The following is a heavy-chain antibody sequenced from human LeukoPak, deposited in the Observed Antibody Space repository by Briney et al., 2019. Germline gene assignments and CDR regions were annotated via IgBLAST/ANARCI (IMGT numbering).Heavy chain of an antibody. CDR1: GFTFSDYY. V-gene: IGHV3-11*01. CDR3: VAQGYYDNSGYFPYYFNY. CDR2: ISSSGGST. D-gene: IGHD3-22*01. J-gene: IGHJ4*02. Sequence: LSLSCAASGFTFSDYYVSWIRQAPGKGLEWVSHISSSGGSTSYADSVKGRFTISRDNAKKSLFLQMNNLRAEDTAVYYCVAQGYYDNSGYFPYYFNYWGQGTPVTVSS.